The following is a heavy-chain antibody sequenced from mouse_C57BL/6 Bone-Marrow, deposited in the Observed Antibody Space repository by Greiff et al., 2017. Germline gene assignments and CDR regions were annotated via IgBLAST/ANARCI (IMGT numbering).Heavy chain of an antibody. D-gene: IGHD1-1*01. Sequence: DVKLVESGGGLVQPGGSLSLSCAASGFTFTDYYMSWVRQPPGKALEWLGFIRNKANGYTTEYSASVKGRFTISRDNSQSILYLQMNALRAEDSATYYCARYSSSYGYFDYWGQGTTLTVSS. CDR2: IRNKANGYTT. CDR3: ARYSSSYGYFDY. V-gene: IGHV7-3*01. J-gene: IGHJ2*01. CDR1: GFTFTDYY.